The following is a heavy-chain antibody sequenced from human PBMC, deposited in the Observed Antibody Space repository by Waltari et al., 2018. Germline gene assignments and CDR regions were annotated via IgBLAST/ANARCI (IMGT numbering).Heavy chain of an antibody. D-gene: IGHD3-16*01. Sequence: EVQLLESGGGLVQPGGSLRLSCTTSGFPFKNYAMSWVRQAPGKGREWVAGITSGGFDMFYADSVQGRFTISRDNSKNILYLQMNSLRAEDTAIFFCTKDSYTYGIDSWGRGTLVTVSS. V-gene: IGHV3-23*01. CDR1: GFPFKNYA. CDR2: ITSGGFDM. CDR3: TKDSYTYGIDS. J-gene: IGHJ4*02.